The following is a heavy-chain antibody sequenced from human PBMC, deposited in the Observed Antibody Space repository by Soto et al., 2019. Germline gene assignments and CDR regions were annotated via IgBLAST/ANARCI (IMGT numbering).Heavy chain of an antibody. Sequence: QVQLVESGGGVVQPGRSLRLSCAASGFTFSSYGMHWVRQAPGKGLEWVAVIWYDGSNKYYADSVKGRFTISRDNSKNTLYLQMNSLRAEDTAVYYCARDRRGRGSHGSDWGQGTLVTVSS. CDR2: IWYDGSNK. CDR1: GFTFSSYG. J-gene: IGHJ4*02. V-gene: IGHV3-33*01. D-gene: IGHD1-26*01. CDR3: ARDRRGRGSHGSD.